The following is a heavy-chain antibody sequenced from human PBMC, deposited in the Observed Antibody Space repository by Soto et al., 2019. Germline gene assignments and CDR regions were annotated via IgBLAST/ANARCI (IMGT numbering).Heavy chain of an antibody. D-gene: IGHD5-12*01. V-gene: IGHV1-2*02. J-gene: IGHJ6*03. CDR3: ARESEGATATLNYYYFYMVV. CDR1: GYRFSDYY. CDR2: MNLSSGDT. Sequence: QVQRGQSGAELKKPGASVTVSCKASGYRFSDYYLHWVRQAPGQGPEWMGWMNLSSGDTKLLQKFKGRVTMTRDTSVRTAFMELNWLKSDDTAVYYCARESEGATATLNYYYFYMVVWGIGTTVTVSS.